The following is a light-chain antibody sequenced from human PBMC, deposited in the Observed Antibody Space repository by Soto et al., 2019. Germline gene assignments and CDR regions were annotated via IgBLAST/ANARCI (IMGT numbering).Light chain of an antibody. CDR3: QQYNNRPPFT. CDR2: DAS. J-gene: IGKJ3*01. CDR1: QSVRNN. Sequence: EIVLTQSPATLSVSPGERVTLSCRASQSVRNNLVWYQQKPGQAPRLLIYDASTRATDIPGRFIGSGSGTEFPLIITSLQSEDFALYYCQQYNNRPPFTFRPGTKVDF. V-gene: IGKV3-15*01.